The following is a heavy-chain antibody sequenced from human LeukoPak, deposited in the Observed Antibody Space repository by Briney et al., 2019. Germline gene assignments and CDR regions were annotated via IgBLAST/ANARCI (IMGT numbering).Heavy chain of an antibody. J-gene: IGHJ4*02. CDR3: ARVMTTSLRSFDY. CDR2: LYSGGTT. CDR1: GFSVSSNY. Sequence: GGSLRLSCAASGFSVSSNYVSWVRQAPGKGLEWVSVLYSGGTTYYADSVKGRFTISRDNAKNSLYLQMNSLRAEDTALYYCARVMTTSLRSFDYWGQGTLVTVSS. V-gene: IGHV3-53*01. D-gene: IGHD4-11*01.